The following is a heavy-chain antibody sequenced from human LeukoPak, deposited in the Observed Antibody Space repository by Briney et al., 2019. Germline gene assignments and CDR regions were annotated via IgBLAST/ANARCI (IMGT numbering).Heavy chain of an antibody. J-gene: IGHJ4*02. D-gene: IGHD1-7*01. CDR1: GGPIRSTTYY. Sequence: PSETLSLTCSVSGGPIRSTTYYWRWIRQPPGKGLEWIGDIYYSGSTNYNPSLKSRVTISVDTSKNQFPLKLSSVTAADTAVYYCARVKTGANPHWGQGTLVTVSS. CDR3: ARVKTGANPH. V-gene: IGHV4-61*01. CDR2: IYYSGST.